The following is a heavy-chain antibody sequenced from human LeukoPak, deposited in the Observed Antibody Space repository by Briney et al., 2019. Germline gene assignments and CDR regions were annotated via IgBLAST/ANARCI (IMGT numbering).Heavy chain of an antibody. D-gene: IGHD3-10*01. CDR3: ARGAYFYRSGSPLSACDV. CDR1: GYPFSGYY. J-gene: IGHJ3*01. V-gene: IGHV1-2*02. Sequence: ASVKVSCKASGYPFSGYYMHWVRQAPGQGLEWMGWINAKNGDTKYAQNYQGRVTMTRDTSVNTAYMELSRLTSDDRAVYYCARGAYFYRSGSPLSACDVWGQGTQVSVSS. CDR2: INAKNGDT.